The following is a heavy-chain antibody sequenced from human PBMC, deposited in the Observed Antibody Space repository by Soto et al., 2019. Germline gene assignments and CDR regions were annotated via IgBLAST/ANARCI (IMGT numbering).Heavy chain of an antibody. J-gene: IGHJ6*02. CDR1: GGTFSSYA. D-gene: IGHD1-26*01. CDR3: ASPLGGASTYYYYGMDV. Sequence: QVQLVQSGAEVKKPGYSVKVSCKTSGGTFSSYAISWVRQAPGQGLEWMGGIIPIFGTANYTQKFQGRVTITADESTSTAYMELSSLRSEDTAVYYCASPLGGASTYYYYGMDVWGQGTTVTVSS. CDR2: IIPIFGTA. V-gene: IGHV1-69*01.